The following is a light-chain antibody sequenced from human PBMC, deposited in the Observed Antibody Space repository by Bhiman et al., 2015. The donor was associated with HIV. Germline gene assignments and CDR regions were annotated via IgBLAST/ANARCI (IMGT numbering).Light chain of an antibody. CDR1: SSNIGSNN. V-gene: IGLV1-40*01. J-gene: IGLJ3*02. Sequence: QSVLTQPPSASGTPGQRVTISCSGSSSNIGSNNVNWYQQVPGTAPKLLIYGNSNRPSGVPDRFSGSKSGTSASLAITGLQAEDEAAYYCQSYDSSLSGSVFGGGTKLTVV. CDR3: QSYDSSLSGSV. CDR2: GNS.